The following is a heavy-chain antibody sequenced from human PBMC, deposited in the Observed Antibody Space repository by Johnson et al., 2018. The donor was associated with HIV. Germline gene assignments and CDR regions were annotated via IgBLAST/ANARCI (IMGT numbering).Heavy chain of an antibody. D-gene: IGHD1-14*01. CDR3: AKDPNPGGDAFDI. J-gene: IGHJ3*02. CDR2: ISYDGSSK. V-gene: IGHV3-30*18. CDR1: GFTFDDYG. Sequence: QVQLVESGGGVVRPGGSLRLSCAASGFTFDDYGMSWVRQAPGKGLEWVAAISYDGSSKYYPDAGKGRFTISRDNSKNTLYLQMTSLRAEDTAVYYCAKDPNPGGDAFDIWGQGTMVTVSS.